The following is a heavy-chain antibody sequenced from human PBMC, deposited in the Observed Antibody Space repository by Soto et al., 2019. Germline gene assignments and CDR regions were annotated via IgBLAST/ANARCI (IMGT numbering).Heavy chain of an antibody. CDR3: ARVASDYINSVDH. V-gene: IGHV3-23*01. Sequence: EVQLLESGGGLVLPGGSLRLSCAASGFTFNAYAMTWVRQAPGKVLEWVSAIGGSVGNRYYAASVKGRFTISRDNSKDALDLQMNSLRVEDTAVYYCARVASDYINSVDHWGQGILVTVSS. CDR1: GFTFNAYA. D-gene: IGHD4-4*01. J-gene: IGHJ4*02. CDR2: IGGSVGNR.